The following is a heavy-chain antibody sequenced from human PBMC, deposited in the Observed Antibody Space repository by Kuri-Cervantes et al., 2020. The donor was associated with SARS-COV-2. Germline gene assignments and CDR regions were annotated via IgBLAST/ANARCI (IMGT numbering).Heavy chain of an antibody. V-gene: IGHV1-69*02. D-gene: IGHD1-26*01. CDR2: IIPILGIA. CDR3: ARGEGAAPDLDAFDI. Sequence: SVKVSCKASGGTFSSYTISWVRQAPGQGLEWMGRIIPILGIANYAQKFQGRVTITADKSTSTAYMELSSLRSDDTAVYYCARGEGAAPDLDAFDIWGQGTMVTVSS. J-gene: IGHJ3*02. CDR1: GGTFSSYT.